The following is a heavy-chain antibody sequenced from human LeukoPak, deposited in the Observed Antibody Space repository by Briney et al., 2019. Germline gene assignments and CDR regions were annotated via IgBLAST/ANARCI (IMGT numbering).Heavy chain of an antibody. V-gene: IGHV1-58*01. D-gene: IGHD3-22*01. CDR3: AADLSYYDSSGYLQFDP. Sequence: GASVKVSCKASGFTFTSSAVQWVRQARGQRLEWIGWIFVGSGNTNYAQKFQERVTITRDMSTSTAYMELSSLRSEDTAVYYCAADLSYYDSSGYLQFDPRGQGTLVTVSS. CDR2: IFVGSGNT. CDR1: GFTFTSSA. J-gene: IGHJ5*02.